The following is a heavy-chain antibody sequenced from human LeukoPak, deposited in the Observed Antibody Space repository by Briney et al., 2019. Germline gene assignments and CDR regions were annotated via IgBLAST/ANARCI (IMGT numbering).Heavy chain of an antibody. CDR1: GFNFDDNA. V-gene: IGHV3-9*01. CDR2: IYWNSGLI. Sequence: GGSLRLSCAASGFNFDDNAMHWVRQFPGKGLQWVSGIYWNSGLIGYADSVKGRFTISRDNAKNSLYLQMNSLRAEDTAVYYCATPLDYYDSSGYHQGGDWGQGTLVTVSS. J-gene: IGHJ4*02. CDR3: ATPLDYYDSSGYHQGGD. D-gene: IGHD3-22*01.